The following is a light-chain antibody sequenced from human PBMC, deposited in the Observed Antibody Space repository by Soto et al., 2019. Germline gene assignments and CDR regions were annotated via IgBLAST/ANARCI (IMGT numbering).Light chain of an antibody. V-gene: IGKV1-39*01. CDR2: AAS. CDR1: QRISSH. J-gene: IGKJ1*01. CDR3: KQSYSTPRT. Sequence: DIQMTQSPSSLSASAGDRVTITCRASQRISSHLNWYQQKPGKAPKLLIYAASSLQSGVPSRFSGSGSGTDFTLTINSLQTDDFATYYCKQSYSTPRTFGQGTKVDI.